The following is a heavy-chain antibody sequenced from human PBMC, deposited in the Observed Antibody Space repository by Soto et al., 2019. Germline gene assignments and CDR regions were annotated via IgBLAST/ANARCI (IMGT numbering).Heavy chain of an antibody. Sequence: RASVEVSCKASGYTFTNYGISWIRQAPGQGLEWMGWLSVLNPNTHYAQKFQGRVTMTRDTSTTTAYLELRSLRSDDTAIYYCARERGKFHETYSYDRSGGFDSSGPGTMLTVYS. CDR2: LSVLNPNT. CDR1: GYTFTNYG. V-gene: IGHV1-18*01. CDR3: ARERGKFHETYSYDRSGGFDS. J-gene: IGHJ4*02. D-gene: IGHD3-22*01.